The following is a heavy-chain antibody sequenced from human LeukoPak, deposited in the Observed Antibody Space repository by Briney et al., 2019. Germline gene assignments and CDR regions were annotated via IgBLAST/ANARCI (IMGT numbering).Heavy chain of an antibody. CDR2: ISSTGGGT. CDR1: GFIFNNYA. J-gene: IGHJ6*03. Sequence: PGGSLRLSCAASGFIFNNYAMSRARQAPGKGLEWVSRISSTGGGTYYADSVKGRFTISRDNSKNTLLLQMNSLRAEDAAVYYCARQPIEYSSSSGNYYYYYMDVWGKGTTVTVSS. V-gene: IGHV3-23*01. D-gene: IGHD6-6*01. CDR3: ARQPIEYSSSSGNYYYYYMDV.